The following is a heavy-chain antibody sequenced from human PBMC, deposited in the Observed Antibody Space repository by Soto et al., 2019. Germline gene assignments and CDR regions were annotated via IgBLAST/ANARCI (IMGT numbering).Heavy chain of an antibody. V-gene: IGHV6-1*01. D-gene: IGHD6-19*01. CDR2: TYYRSKWYN. J-gene: IGHJ4*02. CDR1: GDSVSSNSAA. Sequence: SQTLSLTCAISGDSVSSNSAAWNWIRQSPSGGLEWLGRTYYRSKWYNDYAVSVKSRITSNPDTSKNQFSLQLNSVTPEDTAVYDCAGTKGSGWLFDYWGQGTLVTVSS. CDR3: AGTKGSGWLFDY.